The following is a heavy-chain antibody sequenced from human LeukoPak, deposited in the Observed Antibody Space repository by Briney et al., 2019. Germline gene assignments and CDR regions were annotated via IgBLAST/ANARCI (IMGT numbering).Heavy chain of an antibody. CDR3: ARVKHGDYVYYYYGMDV. CDR2: INHSGST. J-gene: IGHJ6*02. Sequence: PSETLSLTCAVYGGSLSGYYWSWIRQPPGKGLEWIGEINHSGSTNYNPSLKSRVTISVDTSKNQFSLKLSSVTAADTAVYYCARVKHGDYVYYYYGMDVWGQGTTVTVSS. CDR1: GGSLSGYY. V-gene: IGHV4-34*01. D-gene: IGHD4-17*01.